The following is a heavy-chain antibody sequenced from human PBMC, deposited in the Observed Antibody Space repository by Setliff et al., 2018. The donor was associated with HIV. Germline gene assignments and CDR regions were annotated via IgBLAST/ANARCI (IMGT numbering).Heavy chain of an antibody. V-gene: IGHV4-30-4*08. CDR1: GGSISSSDYY. Sequence: SETLSLTCTVSGGSISSSDYYWSWIRQPPGKGLEWIGYMYYSGSTYYNPSLKSRLTISIDASKNQFSLKLSTVTAADTAVYYCARAGITIFWNAFDMWGQGTMVTVSS. J-gene: IGHJ3*02. CDR2: MYYSGST. D-gene: IGHD3-9*01. CDR3: ARAGITIFWNAFDM.